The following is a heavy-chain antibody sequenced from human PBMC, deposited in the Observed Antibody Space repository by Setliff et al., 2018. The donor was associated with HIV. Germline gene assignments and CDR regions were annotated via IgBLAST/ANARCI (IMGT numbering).Heavy chain of an antibody. V-gene: IGHV1-3*01. Sequence: ASVKVSCKASGYTFTNFAIHWVRQAPGQRLEWMGWIIADNGDTKYSQKFEGRVTITRDTSASTAYMELSSLRAEDTSVYYCARGDAIVIGSVYDMDVWGQGTPVTVSS. CDR3: ARGDAIVIGSVYDMDV. J-gene: IGHJ6*02. CDR2: IIADNGDT. D-gene: IGHD3-22*01. CDR1: GYTFTNFA.